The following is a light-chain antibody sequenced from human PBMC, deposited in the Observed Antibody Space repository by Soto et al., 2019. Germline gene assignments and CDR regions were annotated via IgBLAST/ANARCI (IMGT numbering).Light chain of an antibody. CDR1: QSISSW. V-gene: IGKV1-5*03. CDR3: QQYNSYSGT. J-gene: IGKJ1*01. Sequence: DIQMNKSPSTLSASVGYRVTITCRASQSISSWLAWYQQKPGKAPKLLIYKASSLESGVPSRFSGSGSGTEFTLTISSLQPDDFATYYCQQYNSYSGTFGQGTKVDIK. CDR2: KAS.